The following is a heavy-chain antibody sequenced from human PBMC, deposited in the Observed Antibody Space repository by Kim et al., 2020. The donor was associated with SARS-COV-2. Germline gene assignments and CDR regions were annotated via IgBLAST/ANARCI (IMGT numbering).Heavy chain of an antibody. J-gene: IGHJ5*02. CDR3: AKDCSSTSCSP. V-gene: IGHV3-23*01. Sequence: TYYADSVKGRFTISRDNSKNTLYLQMNSLRAEDTAVYYCAKDCSSTSCSPWGQGTLVTVSS. CDR2: T. D-gene: IGHD2-2*01.